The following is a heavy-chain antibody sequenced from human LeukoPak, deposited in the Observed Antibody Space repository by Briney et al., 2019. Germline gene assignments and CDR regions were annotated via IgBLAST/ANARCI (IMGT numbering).Heavy chain of an antibody. D-gene: IGHD6-13*01. J-gene: IGHJ5*02. CDR2: FFTSGST. CDR3: ARVKAAAGTGGWFDP. Sequence: SETLSLTCTVSGGSISSYSWSWIRQPAGKGLEWIGRFFTSGSTIYNPSPKSRVTISVDTSKNQFSLKLSSVTAADTAVYYCARVKAAAGTGGWFDPWGQGTLVTVSS. V-gene: IGHV4-4*07. CDR1: GGSISSYS.